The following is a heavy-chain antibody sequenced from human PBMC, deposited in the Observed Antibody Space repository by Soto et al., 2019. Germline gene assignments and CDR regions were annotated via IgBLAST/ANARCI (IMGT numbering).Heavy chain of an antibody. CDR2: ISAYNGNT. CDR1: GYTFTSYA. V-gene: IGHV1-18*01. D-gene: IGHD3-16*01. J-gene: IGHJ4*02. Sequence: QVQLVQSGAEVKKPGASVKVSCKDSGYTFTSYAISWVRPAPGQGLEWMGWISAYNGNTKYAQKLQGRVTMTTDTPTSTAYMELRSPRSDDTAVYYCARDHGGGITFDWGQGTLVTVSS. CDR3: ARDHGGGITFD.